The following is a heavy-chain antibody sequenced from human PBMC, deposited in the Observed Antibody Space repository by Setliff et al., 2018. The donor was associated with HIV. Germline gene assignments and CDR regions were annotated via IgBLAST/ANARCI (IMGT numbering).Heavy chain of an antibody. J-gene: IGHJ4*02. V-gene: IGHV1-46*01. CDR1: GSTFITYH. Sequence: GASVKVSCKASGSTFITYHVHWVRQAPGQRLEWMGIINPNTGSTSYAQKFQGRVTMTWDTSSGTVYMDLNSLKSEDTAVYYCAEVTCSPDSCFLDYWGQGTLVTVSS. D-gene: IGHD2-15*01. CDR2: INPNTGST. CDR3: AEVTCSPDSCFLDY.